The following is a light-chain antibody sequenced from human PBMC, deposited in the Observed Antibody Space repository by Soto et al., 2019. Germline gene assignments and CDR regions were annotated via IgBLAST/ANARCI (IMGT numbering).Light chain of an antibody. J-gene: IGKJ2*01. CDR1: ESVIRN. CDR2: GAS. Sequence: EVVLTQSPATLSVSPGDRATLSCRASESVIRNLAWYQQKPAQAPRLLIYGASTRATGVPARFSGSGSATEFTLSISSLQSEDVAVYYCQQYGDWPPETFGQGTKLEI. V-gene: IGKV3-15*01. CDR3: QQYGDWPPET.